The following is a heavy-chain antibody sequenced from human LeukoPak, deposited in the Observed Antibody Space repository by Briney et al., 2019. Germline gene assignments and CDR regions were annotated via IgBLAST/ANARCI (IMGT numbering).Heavy chain of an antibody. CDR3: ARDLRGSYYYMDV. D-gene: IGHD4-23*01. CDR2: INPNSGGT. V-gene: IGHV1-2*06. J-gene: IGHJ6*03. CDR1: GYTFTGYY. Sequence: ASVKVSCKASGYTFTGYYMHWVRQAPRQGLEWMGRINPNSGGTNYAHKFQGRVTMTRDTSISTAYMELSRLRADDTAVYYCARDLRGSYYYMDVWGKGTTVTVSS.